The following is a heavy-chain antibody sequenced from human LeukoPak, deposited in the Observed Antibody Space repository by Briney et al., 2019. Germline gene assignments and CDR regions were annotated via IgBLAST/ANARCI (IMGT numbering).Heavy chain of an antibody. CDR3: AKAYPTDRGVNFDY. Sequence: ETLSLTCTVSGGSINSGDNYWSWIRQPPGKGLEWLSTFSGGDYSTFYADSVKGRFTISGDTSKNTLFLQMNSLRSEDTALYYCAKAYPTDRGVNFDYWGQGTLVTVSS. J-gene: IGHJ4*02. V-gene: IGHV3-23*01. CDR1: GGSINSGD. CDR2: FSGGDYST. D-gene: IGHD3-10*01.